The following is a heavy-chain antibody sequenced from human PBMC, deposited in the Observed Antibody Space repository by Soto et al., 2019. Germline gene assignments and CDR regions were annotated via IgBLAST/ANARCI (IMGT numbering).Heavy chain of an antibody. D-gene: IGHD3-3*01. V-gene: IGHV3-30*18. CDR1: GFTFSSYG. J-gene: IGHJ4*02. CDR3: AKGWSGYYEYYFDY. CDR2: ISYDGSNK. Sequence: VGSLRLSCAASGFTFSSYGMNWVRQAPGKGLEWVAVISYDGSNKYYADSVKGRFTISRDNSKNTLYLQMNSLRAEDTAVYYCAKGWSGYYEYYFDYWGQGTLVTVSS.